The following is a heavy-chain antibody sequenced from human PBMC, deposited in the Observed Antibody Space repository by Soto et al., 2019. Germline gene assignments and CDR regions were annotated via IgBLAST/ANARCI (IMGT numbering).Heavy chain of an antibody. CDR3: AKESGERYYDSSGYYGFDY. V-gene: IGHV3-30*18. D-gene: IGHD3-22*01. CDR2: ISYEGSNK. J-gene: IGHJ4*02. Sequence: PGGSLRLSCAASGFTFSSYGMHWVGQAPGKGLGGVAVISYEGSNKYYADSVKGRFTISRDNSKNTLYLQMNSLRAEDTAVYYCAKESGERYYDSSGYYGFDYWGQGTLVTVSS. CDR1: GFTFSSYG.